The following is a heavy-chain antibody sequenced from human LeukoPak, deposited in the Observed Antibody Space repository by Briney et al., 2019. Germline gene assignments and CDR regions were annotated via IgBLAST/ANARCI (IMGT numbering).Heavy chain of an antibody. CDR3: ARGTGSGWPGPYYYYYMDV. J-gene: IGHJ6*03. Sequence: ASVKVPCKASGYTVTSYGISGVRQAPGQGLEWMGWISAYNGNTNYAQKLQGRVTMTTDTSTSTAYMELRSLRSDDTAVYYCARGTGSGWPGPYYYYYMDVWGKGTTVTVSS. CDR2: ISAYNGNT. D-gene: IGHD6-19*01. V-gene: IGHV1-18*01. CDR1: GYTVTSYG.